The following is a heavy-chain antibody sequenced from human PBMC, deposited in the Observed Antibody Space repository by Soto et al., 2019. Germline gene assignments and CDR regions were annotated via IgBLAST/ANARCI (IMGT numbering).Heavy chain of an antibody. CDR3: ARLGGYYQAFDQ. J-gene: IGHJ4*02. CDR1: GGSISGYY. V-gene: IGHV4-59*08. D-gene: IGHD3-22*01. Sequence: SETLSLTCTVSGGSISGYYWSWFRQLPGKGLEWIGYIYYSGSTTYTPSLKSRVTIAVDTSKNQFSLRLNSVTAADTAVYYCARLGGYYQAFDQWGQGSLVTVS. CDR2: IYYSGST.